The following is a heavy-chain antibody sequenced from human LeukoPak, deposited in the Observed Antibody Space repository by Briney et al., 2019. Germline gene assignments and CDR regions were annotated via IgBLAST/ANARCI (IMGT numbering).Heavy chain of an antibody. CDR1: GGSISSYY. D-gene: IGHD3-22*01. Sequence: SETLSLTCTVSGGSISSYYWSWIRQPPGKGLEWIGYIYTSGSTNYNPSLKSRVTIPVDTSKNQFSLKLSSVTAADTAVYYCARLGHDSSGRNYYYYYYMDVWGKGTTVTVSS. CDR3: ARLGHDSSGRNYYYYYYMDV. CDR2: IYTSGST. V-gene: IGHV4-4*09. J-gene: IGHJ6*03.